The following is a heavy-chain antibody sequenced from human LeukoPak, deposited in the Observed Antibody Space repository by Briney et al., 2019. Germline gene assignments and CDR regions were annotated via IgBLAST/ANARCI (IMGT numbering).Heavy chain of an antibody. Sequence: ASVKVSCKASGYTFTSYVISWGRQAPGQGLEWMGWISGYNGNTKYAQKVQGRVTMTTDTSTSTAYMELRSLRSDDTAVYYCARGYSHGSDYYYGMDVWGQGTTVTVSS. CDR2: ISGYNGNT. CDR1: GYTFTSYV. D-gene: IGHD5-18*01. J-gene: IGHJ6*02. CDR3: ARGYSHGSDYYYGMDV. V-gene: IGHV1-18*01.